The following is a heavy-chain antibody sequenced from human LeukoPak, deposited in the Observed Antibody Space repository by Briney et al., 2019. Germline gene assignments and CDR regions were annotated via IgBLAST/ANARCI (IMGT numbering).Heavy chain of an antibody. D-gene: IGHD2-2*01. CDR3: AKDTSPPDWFDP. J-gene: IGHJ5*02. Sequence: GASVKVSCKASGYTFTGYYMHWVRQAPGQGLEWMGWINPNSGGTKYAQKFQGRVTMTRDTSISTAYMELSRLRSDDTAVYYCAKDTSPPDWFDPWGQGTLVIVSS. CDR2: INPNSGGT. V-gene: IGHV1-2*02. CDR1: GYTFTGYY.